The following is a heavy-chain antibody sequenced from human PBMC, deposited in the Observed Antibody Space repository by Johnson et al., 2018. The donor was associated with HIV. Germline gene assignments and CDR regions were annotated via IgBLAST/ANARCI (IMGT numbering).Heavy chain of an antibody. D-gene: IGHD6-19*01. CDR2: ISSDGSST. V-gene: IGHV3-74*02. J-gene: IGHJ3*02. CDR3: ARGKKQWQGGDAFDI. Sequence: VQLVESGGGLVQPGGSLRLSCAASGFTFSSYWMHWVRQAPGKGLVWVSRISSDGSSTNYADSVKGRLTISRDNAKNTLYLQMNSLRAEDTAVYCCARGKKQWQGGDAFDIWGQGTMVTVSS. CDR1: GFTFSSYW.